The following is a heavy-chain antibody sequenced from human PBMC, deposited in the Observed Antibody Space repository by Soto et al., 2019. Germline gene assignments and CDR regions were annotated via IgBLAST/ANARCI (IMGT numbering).Heavy chain of an antibody. Sequence: QVQLVQSGAEVKKPGASVKVSCKASGYTFTIYGISWVRQAPGQGLEWMGWISGYNGNTDYAQNLQDRVTLTTDASTSSVYMELRSLRYDDTAVYYCARVDYYDSSGYYGYWGKGTLITVSS. V-gene: IGHV1-18*04. CDR3: ARVDYYDSSGYYGY. J-gene: IGHJ4*02. D-gene: IGHD3-22*01. CDR1: GYTFTIYG. CDR2: ISGYNGNT.